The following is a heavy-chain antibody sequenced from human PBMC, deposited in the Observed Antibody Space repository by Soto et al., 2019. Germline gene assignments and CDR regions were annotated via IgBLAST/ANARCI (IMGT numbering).Heavy chain of an antibody. CDR3: ARGRQWLVGWFDP. V-gene: IGHV1-69*13. D-gene: IGHD6-19*01. CDR1: GGTFISYA. J-gene: IGHJ5*02. CDR2: IIPIFGTA. Sequence: SSVKVSCKASGGTFISYAISWVRQAPGQGLEWMGGIIPIFGTANYAQKFQGRVTITADESTSTAYMELSSLRSEDTAVYYGARGRQWLVGWFDPWGQGTLVTVSS.